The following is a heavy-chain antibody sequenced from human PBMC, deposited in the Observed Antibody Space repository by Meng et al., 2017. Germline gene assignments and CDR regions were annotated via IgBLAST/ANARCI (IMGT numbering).Heavy chain of an antibody. Sequence: VQWVESGGGGVHPWRSLRLSGFASGFTFSSYGMHWVRQAPGKGLEWVAVIWYDGSNKYYADSVKGRFTISRDNSKNTLYLQMNSLRAEDTAVYYCARVVYSSGWSFDYWGQGTLVTVSS. V-gene: IGHV3-33*01. D-gene: IGHD6-19*01. CDR1: GFTFSSYG. J-gene: IGHJ4*02. CDR3: ARVVYSSGWSFDY. CDR2: IWYDGSNK.